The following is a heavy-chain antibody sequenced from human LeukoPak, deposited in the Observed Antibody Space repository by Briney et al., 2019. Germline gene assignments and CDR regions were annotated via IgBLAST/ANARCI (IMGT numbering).Heavy chain of an antibody. Sequence: ASVTVSCKASGYTFTSYDINWARQATGQGLEWMGWMNPNSGNTGYAQKFQGRVTMTRNTSISTAYMELSSLRSEDTAVYYCARGLRDYVWGSYRYIPWGQGTLVTVSS. D-gene: IGHD3-16*02. V-gene: IGHV1-8*01. CDR1: GYTFTSYD. CDR3: ARGLRDYVWGSYRYIP. J-gene: IGHJ5*02. CDR2: MNPNSGNT.